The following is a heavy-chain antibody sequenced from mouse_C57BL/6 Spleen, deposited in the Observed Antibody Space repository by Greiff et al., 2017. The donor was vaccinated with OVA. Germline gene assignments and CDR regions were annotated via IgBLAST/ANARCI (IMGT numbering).Heavy chain of an antibody. D-gene: IGHD1-1*01. CDR3: ARGGFYYGSSPRFAY. CDR2: INPNNGGT. V-gene: IGHV1-26*01. J-gene: IGHJ3*01. CDR1: GYTFTDYY. Sequence: VQLQQSGPELVKPGASVKISCKASGYTFTDYYMNWVKQSHGKSLEWIGDINPNNGGTSYNQKFKGKATLTVDKSSSTAYMELRSLTSEDSAVYYCARGGFYYGSSPRFAYWGQGTLVTVSA.